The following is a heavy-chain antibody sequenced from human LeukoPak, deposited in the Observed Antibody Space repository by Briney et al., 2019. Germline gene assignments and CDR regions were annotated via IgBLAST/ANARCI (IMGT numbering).Heavy chain of an antibody. CDR2: MNPNSGNT. J-gene: IGHJ4*02. CDR3: ARAPIVGATTKRGAYYFDY. Sequence: ASVKVSCKASGYTFTGYYLHWVRQAPGQGLEWMGWMNPNSGNTGYAQKFQGRVTMTRNTSISTAYMELSSLRSEDTAVYYCARAPIVGATTKRGAYYFDYWGQGTLVTVSS. CDR1: GYTFTGYY. V-gene: IGHV1-8*02. D-gene: IGHD1-26*01.